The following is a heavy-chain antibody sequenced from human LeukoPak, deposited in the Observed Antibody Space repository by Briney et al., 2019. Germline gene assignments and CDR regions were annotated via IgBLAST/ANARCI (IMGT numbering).Heavy chain of an antibody. D-gene: IGHD3-10*01. Sequence: GGSLRLSCAASGFTFSSYAMSWVRQAPGKGLEWVSSISGSGGNTYYADSVKGRFTTSRDNSKNTLYLQMNSLKAEDTAVYYCARWFGDDYWGQGTRVIVSS. CDR1: GFTFSSYA. V-gene: IGHV3-23*01. J-gene: IGHJ4*02. CDR3: ARWFGDDY. CDR2: ISGSGGNT.